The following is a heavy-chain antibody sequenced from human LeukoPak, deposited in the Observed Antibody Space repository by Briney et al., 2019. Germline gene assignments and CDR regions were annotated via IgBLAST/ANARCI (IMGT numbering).Heavy chain of an antibody. CDR2: IYYTGST. V-gene: IGHV4-39*01. J-gene: IGHJ6*03. CDR1: GGSISSSSYY. CDR3: ARLPYYDILTGYYRNDSYYMDV. Sequence: PSETLSLTCTVSGGSISSSSYYWGWIRQPPGKGLEWIGSIYYTGSTYYNPSLKSRVTISVDTSMNQFSLKLSSVTAADTAVYYCARLPYYDILTGYYRNDSYYMDVWGKGTTVTISS. D-gene: IGHD3-9*01.